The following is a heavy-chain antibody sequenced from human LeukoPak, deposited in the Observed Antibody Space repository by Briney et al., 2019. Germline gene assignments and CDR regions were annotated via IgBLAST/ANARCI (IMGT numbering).Heavy chain of an antibody. CDR1: GFTFSNYW. D-gene: IGHD5-24*01. V-gene: IGHV3-74*01. J-gene: IGHJ4*02. CDR3: ARVVVDGYNCCIGY. Sequence: GGSLRLSCAASGFTFSNYWMYWVRQAPGKGLAWVSHINSDGSSTSYADSVKGRFTISRDNAKNTLYLQMNSLRAEDTAVYYCARVVVDGYNCCIGYWGQGTLVTVSS. CDR2: INSDGSST.